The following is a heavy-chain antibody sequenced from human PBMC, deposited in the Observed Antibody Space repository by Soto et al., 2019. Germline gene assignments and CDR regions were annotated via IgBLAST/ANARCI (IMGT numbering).Heavy chain of an antibody. J-gene: IGHJ4*02. CDR2: ISYDGSNK. V-gene: IGHV3-30-3*01. CDR3: ARTLPETTVTDRQLGY. D-gene: IGHD4-17*01. Sequence: QVQLVESGGGVVQPGRSLRLSCAASGFTFSSYAMHWVRQAPGKGLEWVAVISYDGSNKYYADSVKGRFTISRDNSKNTMYLQMNSLRADDTAVYYCARTLPETTVTDRQLGYWGQGTLVTVSS. CDR1: GFTFSSYA.